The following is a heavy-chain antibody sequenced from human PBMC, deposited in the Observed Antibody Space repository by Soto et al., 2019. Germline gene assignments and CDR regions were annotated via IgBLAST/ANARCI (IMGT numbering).Heavy chain of an antibody. CDR2: VYPGDSDT. V-gene: IGHV5-51*01. Sequence: GESLKISCGCSGVSFTTRWIAWVRQMPGKGLEWMGIVYPGDSDTRYSPSFQGHVTISADQSISTAYLQWSSLKASDTAIYYCARQVGSNLVDYWGQGTQVTVSS. J-gene: IGHJ4*01. CDR3: ARQVGSNLVDY. D-gene: IGHD1-26*01. CDR1: GVSFTTRW.